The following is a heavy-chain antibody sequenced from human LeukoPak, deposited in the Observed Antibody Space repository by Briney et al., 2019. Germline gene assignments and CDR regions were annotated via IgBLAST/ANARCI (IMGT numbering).Heavy chain of an antibody. D-gene: IGHD3/OR15-3a*01. J-gene: IGHJ3*02. V-gene: IGHV3-33*08. CDR1: GFTFSSYG. Sequence: GGSLRLSCATSGFTFSSYGMHWVRQVPGKGLEWVTVISHDAKSTYHVDSVKGRFTISRDNAKNSLYLQMNSLRAEDTAVYYCAREGWWTGAFDIWGQGTMVTVSS. CDR3: AREGWWTGAFDI. CDR2: ISHDAKST.